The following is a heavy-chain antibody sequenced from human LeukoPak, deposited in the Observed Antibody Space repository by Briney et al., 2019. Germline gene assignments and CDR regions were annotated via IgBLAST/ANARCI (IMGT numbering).Heavy chain of an antibody. CDR1: GFTFNNYW. CDR3: ARDRVGGALEY. D-gene: IGHD3-10*01. V-gene: IGHV3-7*01. J-gene: IGHJ4*02. Sequence: PGGSLRLSCAASGFTFNNYWMSWVRQAPGKGLEWVATIKEDGSEKKYVDSERGRFTISRDNAKNSLYLQMNNLRAEDTAVYYCARDRVGGALEYWGQGALVTVSS. CDR2: IKEDGSEK.